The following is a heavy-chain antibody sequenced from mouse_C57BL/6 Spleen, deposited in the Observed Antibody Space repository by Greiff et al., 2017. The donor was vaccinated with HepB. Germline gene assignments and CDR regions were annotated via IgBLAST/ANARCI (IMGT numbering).Heavy chain of an antibody. J-gene: IGHJ1*03. Sequence: DVKLVESGGDLVKPGGSLKLSCAASGFTFSSYGMSWVRQTPDKRLEWVATISSGGSYTYYPDSVKGRFTISRDNAKNTLYLQMSSLKSEDTAMYYCARQNDYGSSYWYFDVWGTGTTVTVSS. CDR1: GFTFSSYG. CDR3: ARQNDYGSSYWYFDV. V-gene: IGHV5-6*02. D-gene: IGHD1-1*01. CDR2: ISSGGSYT.